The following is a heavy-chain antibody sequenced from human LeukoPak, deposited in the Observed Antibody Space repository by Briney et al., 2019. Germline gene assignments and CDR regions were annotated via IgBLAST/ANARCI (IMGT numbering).Heavy chain of an antibody. Sequence: GGSLRLSCVASGFPFSDYGMTWVRQAPGKGLEWVSAIANRDGDTTDSADSVKGRFTIYRDNSKNTVYLQMNSVRAEDTARYYCTRRVGGTPDYWGLGTLVTVSS. CDR3: TRRVGGTPDY. V-gene: IGHV3-23*01. CDR2: IANRDGDTT. D-gene: IGHD1-26*01. J-gene: IGHJ4*02. CDR1: GFPFSDYG.